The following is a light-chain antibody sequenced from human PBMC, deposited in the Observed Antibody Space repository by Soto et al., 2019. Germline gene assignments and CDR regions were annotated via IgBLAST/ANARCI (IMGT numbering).Light chain of an antibody. J-gene: IGLJ1*01. Sequence: QSALTQPASVSGSPGQSITICCTGTSSDVGDNNYVSWYQQHPGKAPKLMIYDVTHRPSGISNRFSGSKSGNTASLTISGLQAEDEADYYCSSYTSSSTLYVFGTGTKVTVL. V-gene: IGLV2-14*01. CDR3: SSYTSSSTLYV. CDR2: DVT. CDR1: SSDVGDNNY.